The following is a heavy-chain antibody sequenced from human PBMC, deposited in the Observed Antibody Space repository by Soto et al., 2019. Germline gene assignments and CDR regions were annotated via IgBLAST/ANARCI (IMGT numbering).Heavy chain of an antibody. CDR2: IYYSGST. J-gene: IGHJ3*02. CDR3: ARDHIRFLDLGDAFDI. Sequence: TLXLTCTVSVGPVSSVSYYCSWIRQPPGKGLEWIGYIYYSGSTNYNPSLKSRVTISVDTSKNQFSLKLSSVTAADTAVYYCARDHIRFLDLGDAFDIWGQGTMVTVSS. D-gene: IGHD3-3*01. V-gene: IGHV4-61*01. CDR1: VGPVSSVSYY.